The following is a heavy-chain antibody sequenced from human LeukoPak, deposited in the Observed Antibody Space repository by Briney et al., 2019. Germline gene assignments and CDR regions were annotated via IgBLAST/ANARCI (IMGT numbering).Heavy chain of an antibody. CDR3: ARAVRTVYYFDY. D-gene: IGHD3-10*01. CDR1: GYTFTSYG. V-gene: IGHV1-18*01. CDR2: ISAYNGNT. Sequence: ASVKVSCKASGYTFTSYGISWVRQAPGQGLEWMGWISAYNGNTNYAQKLQGRVTMTRDTSISTAYMELSRLRSDDAAVYYCARAVRTVYYFDYWGQGTLVTVSS. J-gene: IGHJ4*02.